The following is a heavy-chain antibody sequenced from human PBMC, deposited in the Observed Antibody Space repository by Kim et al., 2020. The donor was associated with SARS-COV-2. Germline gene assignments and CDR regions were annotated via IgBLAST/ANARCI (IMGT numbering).Heavy chain of an antibody. J-gene: IGHJ4*02. D-gene: IGHD6-19*01. CDR1: GGSFSGYY. Sequence: SETLSLTCAVYGGSFSGYYWSWIRQPPGKGLEWIGEINHSGSTNYNPSLKSRVTISVDTSKNQFSLKLSSVTAADTAVYYCARGQSKGGAAVTDYWGQGT. CDR2: INHSGST. CDR3: ARGQSKGGAAVTDY. V-gene: IGHV4-34*01.